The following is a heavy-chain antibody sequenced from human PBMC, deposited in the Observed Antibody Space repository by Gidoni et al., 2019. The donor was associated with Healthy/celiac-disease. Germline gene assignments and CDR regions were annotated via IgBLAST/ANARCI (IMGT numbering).Heavy chain of an antibody. J-gene: IGHJ3*02. Sequence: QVQLVQSGAEVKKPGSSVKVSCKASGGTFSSYAISWVRQAPGQGLEWMGRIIPILGIANYAQKFQGRVTITADKSTSTAYMELSSLRSEDTAVYYCVRVEYYYDSSGYAFDIWGQGTMVTVSS. D-gene: IGHD3-22*01. CDR1: GGTFSSYA. V-gene: IGHV1-69*09. CDR2: IIPILGIA. CDR3: VRVEYYYDSSGYAFDI.